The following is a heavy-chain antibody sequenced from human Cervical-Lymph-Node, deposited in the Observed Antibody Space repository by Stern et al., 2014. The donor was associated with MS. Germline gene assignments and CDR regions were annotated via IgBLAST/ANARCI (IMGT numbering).Heavy chain of an antibody. CDR1: GGTFSSYA. CDR2: ISPIFGTA. CDR3: AQRIDSSGYYYTFDY. D-gene: IGHD3-22*01. J-gene: IGHJ4*02. Sequence: QVQLVQSGAEVKKPGSSVKVSCKASGGTFSSYAISWVRQAPGKGLEWMAGISPIFGTANYAQKFQGRVTITADESTSTAYMELSSLRSEDTAVYYCAQRIDSSGYYYTFDYWGQGTLVTVSS. V-gene: IGHV1-69*01.